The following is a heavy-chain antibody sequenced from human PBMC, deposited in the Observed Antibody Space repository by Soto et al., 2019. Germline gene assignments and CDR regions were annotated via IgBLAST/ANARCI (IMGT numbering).Heavy chain of an antibody. D-gene: IGHD3-3*01. J-gene: IGHJ4*02. CDR2: IYYSGST. V-gene: IGHV4-31*03. CDR1: GGSISSGGYY. CDR3: ARGTSTIFGVAFDY. Sequence: PSVTLSLTCTVSGGSISSGGYYWSWIRQHPGKGLEWIGYIYYSGSTYYNPSLKSRVTISVDTSKNQFSLKLSSVTAADTAVYYCARGTSTIFGVAFDYWGQGTLVTVSS.